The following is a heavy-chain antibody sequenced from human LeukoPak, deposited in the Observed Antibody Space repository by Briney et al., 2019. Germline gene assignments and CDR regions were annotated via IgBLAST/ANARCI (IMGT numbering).Heavy chain of an antibody. Sequence: SETLSLTCTVSGGSMSSHFWSWIRQPPGKGLEWIGYIYYSGSTNYNPSLKSRVTISVVTSKNQFSLKLSSVTAADTAIYYCASGSYYFFFWGQGTLVTVSS. CDR1: GGSMSSHF. CDR2: IYYSGST. D-gene: IGHD1-26*01. V-gene: IGHV4-59*11. J-gene: IGHJ4*02. CDR3: ASGSYYFFF.